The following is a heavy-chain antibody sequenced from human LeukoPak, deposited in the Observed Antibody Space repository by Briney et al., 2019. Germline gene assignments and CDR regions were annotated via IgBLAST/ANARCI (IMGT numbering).Heavy chain of an antibody. V-gene: IGHV1-18*04. Sequence: GASVKVSCKASGYTFTSYYMHWVRQAPGQGLEWMGWISAYNGNTNYAQKLQGRVTMTTDTSTSTAYMELRSLRSDDTAVYYCARDSRYYFDSSGYPRHFDYWGQGTLVTVSS. CDR3: ARDSRYYFDSSGYPRHFDY. CDR2: ISAYNGNT. D-gene: IGHD3-22*01. J-gene: IGHJ4*02. CDR1: GYTFTSYY.